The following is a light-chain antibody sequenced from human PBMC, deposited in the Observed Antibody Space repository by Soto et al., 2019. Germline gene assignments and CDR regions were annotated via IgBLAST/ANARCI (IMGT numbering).Light chain of an antibody. Sequence: DIPMTQSPSTLSASVGGRVTITCRASQSVGTWVAWYQQKPGKAPKLLIYGASNLESGVPSRFSGSGSGTEFTLTITTLQPEDFATYYCQQSYSSLMYTFGQGTKLDIK. CDR1: QSVGTW. J-gene: IGKJ2*01. CDR3: QQSYSSLMYT. V-gene: IGKV1-5*01. CDR2: GAS.